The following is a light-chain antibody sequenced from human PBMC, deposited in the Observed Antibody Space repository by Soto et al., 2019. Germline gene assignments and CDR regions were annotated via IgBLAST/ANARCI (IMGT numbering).Light chain of an antibody. CDR3: LQDYSLPLT. Sequence: EIIMTQSPATLSLSPGERATLSCRASQSVSSSHLSWYQQRPGQAPRLLIYGASTRATGIPARFSGSGSGTDFTLTISSLQPEDFAVYYCLQDYSLPLTFGGGTKVEIK. V-gene: IGKV3D-7*01. CDR1: QSVSSSH. J-gene: IGKJ4*01. CDR2: GAS.